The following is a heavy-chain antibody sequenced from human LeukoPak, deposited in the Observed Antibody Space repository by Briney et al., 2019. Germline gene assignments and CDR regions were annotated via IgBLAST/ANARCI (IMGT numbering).Heavy chain of an antibody. CDR3: ARETSNRYMDV. D-gene: IGHD1-14*01. CDR1: GGSISSYY. J-gene: IGHJ6*03. CDR2: IYYSGST. V-gene: IGHV4-59*01. Sequence: SETLSLTCTVSGGSISSYYWSWIRQPPGKGLEWIGYIYYSGSTNYNPSLKSRVTISVATSKNQFSLKLSSVTAADTAVYFCARETSNRYMDVWGKGTTVTISS.